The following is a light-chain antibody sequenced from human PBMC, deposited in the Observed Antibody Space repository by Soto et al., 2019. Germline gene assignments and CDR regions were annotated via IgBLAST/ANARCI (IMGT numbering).Light chain of an antibody. Sequence: DIQLIQSPSFLSASVGDRVTITCRASQGIRNYLAWYQQKPGKAPKLLISAASTLQSGVTSRFSGSGSGTEFTLPISSLQPEDFATYYCQQLNSYPLTFGGGTKVEIK. V-gene: IGKV1-9*01. CDR2: AAS. J-gene: IGKJ4*01. CDR3: QQLNSYPLT. CDR1: QGIRNY.